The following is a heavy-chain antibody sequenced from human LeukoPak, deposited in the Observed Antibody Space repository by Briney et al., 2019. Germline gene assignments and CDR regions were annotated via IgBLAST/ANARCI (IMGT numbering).Heavy chain of an antibody. J-gene: IGHJ4*02. D-gene: IGHD4-11*01. Sequence: PSETLSLTCTASGGSISSGYWSWIRQPPGRGLEWIGYIYTSGSTNDNPSLNSRVTISVDTSKNQFALKLSSVTAEDTAVYYCAKSYFDYSTYYSYYFNLWGQGALVTVSS. CDR2: IYTSGST. V-gene: IGHV4-4*09. CDR3: AKSYFDYSTYYSYYFNL. CDR1: GGSISSGY.